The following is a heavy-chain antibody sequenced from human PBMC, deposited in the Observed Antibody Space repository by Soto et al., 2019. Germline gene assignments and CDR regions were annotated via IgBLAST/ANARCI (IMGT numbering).Heavy chain of an antibody. D-gene: IGHD1-26*01. CDR3: APRYSGNYYRWYLES. CDR2: ISWKDDK. J-gene: IGHJ4*02. Sequence: QITLKESGPTLVKPTQTLTLTCTYSGFSLTTSGAGVGWIRQPPGKALELLALISWKDDKRYNPWLASRLTITKDTTKKQRILTPTNMYPVNTATYFCAPRYSGNYYRWYLESRGQGTLVTVSS. V-gene: IGHV2-5*01. CDR1: GFSLTTSGAG.